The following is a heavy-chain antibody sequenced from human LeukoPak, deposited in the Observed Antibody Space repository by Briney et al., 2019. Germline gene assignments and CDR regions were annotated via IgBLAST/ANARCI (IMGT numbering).Heavy chain of an antibody. D-gene: IGHD6-13*01. Sequence: GRSLRLSCAASGFTFSSYGMHWVRQAPGKGLEWVAVISYDGSNKYYADSVKGRFTISRDNSKNTLYLQMSSLRAEDTAVYYCAKDRGGSSSASDYWGQGTLVTVSS. J-gene: IGHJ4*02. CDR1: GFTFSSYG. CDR2: ISYDGSNK. V-gene: IGHV3-30*18. CDR3: AKDRGGSSSASDY.